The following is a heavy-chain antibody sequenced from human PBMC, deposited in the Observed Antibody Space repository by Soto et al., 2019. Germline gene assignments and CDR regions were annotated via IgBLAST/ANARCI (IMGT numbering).Heavy chain of an antibody. J-gene: IGHJ5*02. D-gene: IGHD6-13*01. Sequence: PSETLSLTCTVSGGSISSYYRSWIRQPPGKGLEWIGYIYYSGSTNYNPSLKSRVTISVDTSKNQFSLKLSSVTAADTAVYYCAREKNIAAAGTIVNWFDPWGQGTLVTVSS. CDR3: AREKNIAAAGTIVNWFDP. V-gene: IGHV4-59*01. CDR2: IYYSGST. CDR1: GGSISSYY.